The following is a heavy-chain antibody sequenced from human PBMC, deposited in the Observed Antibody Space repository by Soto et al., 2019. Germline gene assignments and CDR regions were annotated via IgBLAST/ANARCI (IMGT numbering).Heavy chain of an antibody. CDR3: ATPSGSSGSYDWGSFDY. Sequence: EVQLLESGGGLVQPGGSLRLSCAASGFTFSNYAMNWVRQAPGKGLEWVSGISATGGRTYSADSVTGRFTISRDNSKHTLYLQMNSLGAEDTAVYYCATPSGSSGSYDWGSFDYWGQGTLVTVSS. J-gene: IGHJ4*02. CDR2: ISATGGRT. D-gene: IGHD1-26*01. CDR1: GFTFSNYA. V-gene: IGHV3-23*01.